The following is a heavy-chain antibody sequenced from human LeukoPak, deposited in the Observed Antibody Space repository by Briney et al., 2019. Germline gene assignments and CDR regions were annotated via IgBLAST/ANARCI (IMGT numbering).Heavy chain of an antibody. D-gene: IGHD6-19*01. CDR3: ARVNKDSSGWYDGFDY. V-gene: IGHV4-59*01. Sequence: SETLSLTCAVSGGSISSYYWSWIRQPPGKGLEWIGYIYYSGSTNYNPSLKSRVTISVDTSKNQFSLKLSSVTAADTAVYYCARVNKDSSGWYDGFDYWGQGTLVTVSS. J-gene: IGHJ4*02. CDR2: IYYSGST. CDR1: GGSISSYY.